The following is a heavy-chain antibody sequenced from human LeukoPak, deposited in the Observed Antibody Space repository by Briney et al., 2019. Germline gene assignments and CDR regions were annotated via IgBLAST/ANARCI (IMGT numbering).Heavy chain of an antibody. D-gene: IGHD3-22*01. CDR1: GFTFSSYA. CDR2: ISNSGGST. V-gene: IGHV3-23*01. CDR3: AKGHYDSSDYNYFTY. Sequence: GGSLRLSCAASGFTFSSYAMSWVRQAPGKGLERVSVISNSGGSTHYADSGKGRFTISRDNSKSTLYLQMNSLRAEDTAVYYCAKGHYDSSDYNYFTYWGQGTLVSVSS. J-gene: IGHJ4*02.